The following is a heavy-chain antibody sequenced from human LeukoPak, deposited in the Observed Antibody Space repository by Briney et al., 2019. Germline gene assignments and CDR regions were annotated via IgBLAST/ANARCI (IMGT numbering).Heavy chain of an antibody. V-gene: IGHV4-30-2*01. J-gene: IGHJ4*02. CDR1: GGSISSGGYY. CDR3: ARDLGGDYDSSGYASFDY. Sequence: SQTLSLTCTVSGGSISSGGYYWSWIRQPPGKGLEWIGYIYHSGSTYYNPSLKSRVTISVDTSKNQFSLKLSSVTAADTAVYYCARDLGGDYDSSGYASFDYWGQGTLVTVSS. CDR2: IYHSGST. D-gene: IGHD3-22*01.